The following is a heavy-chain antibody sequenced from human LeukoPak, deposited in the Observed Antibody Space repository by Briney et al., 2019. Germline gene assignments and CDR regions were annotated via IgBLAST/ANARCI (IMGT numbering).Heavy chain of an antibody. V-gene: IGHV3-48*01. D-gene: IGHD2-15*01. Sequence: PGGSLRLSCAASGFTFSSYSMNWVRQAPGKGLEWVSYISSSSSTIYYADSVKGRFTISRDNAKNSLYLQMNSLRAEDTAVYYCARDAPGGGCDYWGQGTLVTVSS. CDR1: GFTFSSYS. CDR3: ARDAPGGGCDY. CDR2: ISSSSSTI. J-gene: IGHJ4*02.